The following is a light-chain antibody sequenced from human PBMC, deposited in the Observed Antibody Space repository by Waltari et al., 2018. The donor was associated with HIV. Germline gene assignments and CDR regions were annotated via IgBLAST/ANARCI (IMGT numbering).Light chain of an antibody. CDR1: LSNIGRTA. Sequence: QPVLSQAPSASGAPGQRIVISCSGDLSNIGRTAVSWYQHPPGTAPRVLIAGNKERPSEVPDRFSCAKSGSSASLAISGLQSEDEGDYFCAAWDDGLSGVIFGGGTRLTV. J-gene: IGLJ2*01. V-gene: IGLV1-47*01. CDR3: AAWDDGLSGVI. CDR2: GNK.